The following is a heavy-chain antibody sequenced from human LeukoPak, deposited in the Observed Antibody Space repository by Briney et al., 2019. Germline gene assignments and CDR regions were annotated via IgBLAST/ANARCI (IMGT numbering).Heavy chain of an antibody. J-gene: IGHJ4*02. CDR2: IWSDESHR. CDR1: GLTFSRYG. V-gene: IGHV3-33*06. CDR3: AKDWEYSYGPPVF. D-gene: IGHD5-18*01. Sequence: GSLRLSCAASGLTFSRYGMHWVRQAPGKGREWVALIWSDESHRYYADSVRGRFTISRDNSRNTLYLQMNSLRAEDTAVYYCAKDWEYSYGPPVFGGQGTLITVSS.